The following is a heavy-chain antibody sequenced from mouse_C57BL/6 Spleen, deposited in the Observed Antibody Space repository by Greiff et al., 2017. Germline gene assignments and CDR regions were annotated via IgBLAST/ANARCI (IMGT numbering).Heavy chain of an antibody. D-gene: IGHD2-4*01. J-gene: IGHJ3*01. V-gene: IGHV1-64*01. CDR3: ARNHYDYDEGPWFAY. CDR2: IHPYSGST. CDR1: GYTFTSYW. Sequence: QVQLQQPGAELVKPGASVKLSCKASGYTFTSYWMHWVKQRPGQGLEWIGMIHPYSGSTNYNEKFKSKATLTVDKSSSTAYMQLSSLTSEDSAVYYCARNHYDYDEGPWFAYWGQGTLVTVSA.